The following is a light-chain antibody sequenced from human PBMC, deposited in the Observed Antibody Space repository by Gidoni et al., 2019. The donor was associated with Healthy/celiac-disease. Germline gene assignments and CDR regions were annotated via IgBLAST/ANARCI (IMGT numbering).Light chain of an antibody. Sequence: DIQMTQSPSSLSASVGDRVTITCRASQSISSYLNWYQQKPGKAPKLLIYAASSLQSGVPSRFSGSGSGTDFTLTISSLQPEDFATYYCQQSYSTQWTFXQXTKVEIK. CDR3: QQSYSTQWT. CDR2: AAS. CDR1: QSISSY. V-gene: IGKV1-39*01. J-gene: IGKJ1*01.